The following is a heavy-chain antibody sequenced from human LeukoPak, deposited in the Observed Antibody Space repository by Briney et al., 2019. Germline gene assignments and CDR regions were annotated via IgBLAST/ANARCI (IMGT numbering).Heavy chain of an antibody. CDR1: GYTLTELS. J-gene: IGHJ3*02. CDR3: ATAEMATIFDAFDI. D-gene: IGHD5-24*01. CDR2: FDPEDGET. Sequence: ASVKVSCKVSGYTLTELSMRWVRQAPGKGLEWMGGFDPEDGETIYAQKFQGRVTMTEDTSTDTAYMELSSLRSEDTAVYYCATAEMATIFDAFDIWGQGTMVTVSS. V-gene: IGHV1-24*01.